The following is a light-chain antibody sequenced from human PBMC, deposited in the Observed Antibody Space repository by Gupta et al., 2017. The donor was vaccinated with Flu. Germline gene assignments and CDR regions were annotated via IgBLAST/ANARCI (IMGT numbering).Light chain of an antibody. CDR1: SSNIGAGYD. CDR2: GNN. V-gene: IGLV1-40*01. CDR3: QSYDSSLTGAV. J-gene: IGLJ3*02. Sequence: VTFSCTGSSSNIGAGYDVHCYQQLPRTAPNLLISGNNNRPSGVPDRFSVSKSGTSASLAITWLEAEDEADYYCQSYDSSLTGAVFGGGTKLTVL.